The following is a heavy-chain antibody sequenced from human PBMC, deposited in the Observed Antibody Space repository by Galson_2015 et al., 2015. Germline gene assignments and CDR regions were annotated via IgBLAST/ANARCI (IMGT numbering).Heavy chain of an antibody. V-gene: IGHV3-23*01. CDR2: LRGRGGAT. J-gene: IGHJ5*02. D-gene: IGHD3-10*01. CDR3: LQGGRGTRFDP. Sequence: GLDWISRLRGRGGATSYADSVKGRFTISRDNSKNTLYLQVSSLRADDTAVYYCLQGGRGTRFDPWGQGTLVTVSS.